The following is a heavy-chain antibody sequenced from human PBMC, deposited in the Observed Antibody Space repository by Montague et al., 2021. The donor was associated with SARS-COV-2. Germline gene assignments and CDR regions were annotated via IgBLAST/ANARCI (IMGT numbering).Heavy chain of an antibody. J-gene: IGHJ3*02. D-gene: IGHD5-18*01. CDR3: ARVVMETSMDNACDI. CDR2: IHYRGST. CDR1: GASISSHF. Sequence: SETLSLTCTVSGASISSHFWTWVRQRPGKALGWIGYIHYRGSTNYNPSLKTRVTVSVDRSKNHFSLKLESVTAADTAVYYCARVVMETSMDNACDIWGQGT. V-gene: IGHV4-59*11.